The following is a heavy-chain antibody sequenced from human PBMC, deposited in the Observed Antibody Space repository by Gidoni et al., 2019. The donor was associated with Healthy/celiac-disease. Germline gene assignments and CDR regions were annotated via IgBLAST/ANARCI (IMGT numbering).Heavy chain of an antibody. CDR1: GFTVSTNY. V-gene: IGHV3-66*02. J-gene: IGHJ3*01. CDR2: IYSGGST. D-gene: IGHD3-10*02. CDR3: ARGGYYYVLT. Sequence: EVQLVESGGGLVQPGWSLRLSCAASGFTVSTNYMSWVRQATGKGLEWVSVIYSGGSTYDADSVKCRFTISRDNPKNTLYLQMNNLGAEDTAVYYCARGGYYYVLTWGQGTMVTVSS.